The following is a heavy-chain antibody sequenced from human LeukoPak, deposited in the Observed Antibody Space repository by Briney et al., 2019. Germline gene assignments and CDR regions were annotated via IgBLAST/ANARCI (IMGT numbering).Heavy chain of an antibody. CDR1: GFTFSTSG. CDR3: PRDQTPMDGGSYGFDY. CDR2: IQYVGSNK. V-gene: IGHV3-30*19. J-gene: IGHJ4*02. D-gene: IGHD1-26*01. Sequence: GGSLRPSCAASGFTFSTSGMHWVRKAPGKGLEGVPVIQYVGSNKYNADPGKGGFTIPRDNSKKTRYLQMNILKAEDTPRYYFPRDQTPMDGGSYGFDYWGQGTLVTVS.